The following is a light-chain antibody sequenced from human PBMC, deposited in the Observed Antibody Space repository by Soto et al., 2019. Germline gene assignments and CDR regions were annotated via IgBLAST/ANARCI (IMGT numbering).Light chain of an antibody. CDR3: MRGTHWPPWT. V-gene: IGKV2-30*01. CDR1: QSIVYSDGNTY. J-gene: IGKJ1*01. Sequence: DVVMTQSPLSLPVTLGQPASISCRSSQSIVYSDGNTYLNWFQQRPGQSPRRLIHKVSNRDSGVPDRFSGSGSGTDFTLKISRVEAEDVGVYYCMRGTHWPPWTFGQGTKVEIK. CDR2: KVS.